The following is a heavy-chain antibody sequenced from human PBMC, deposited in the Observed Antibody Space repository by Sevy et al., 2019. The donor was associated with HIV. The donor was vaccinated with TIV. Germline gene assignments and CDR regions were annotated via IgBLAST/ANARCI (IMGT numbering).Heavy chain of an antibody. CDR3: ARGGNYYDGGYFDY. D-gene: IGHD3-22*01. CDR1: GFTFSSYS. J-gene: IGHJ4*02. V-gene: IGHV3-21*01. Sequence: GGSLRLSCAASGFTFSSYSMNWVRQAPGKGLEWVSSISSSSSYIYYADSVKGRFTISRDNAKNSLYLQMNSLGAEDTAVYYCARGGNYYDGGYFDYWGQGTLVTVSS. CDR2: ISSSSSYI.